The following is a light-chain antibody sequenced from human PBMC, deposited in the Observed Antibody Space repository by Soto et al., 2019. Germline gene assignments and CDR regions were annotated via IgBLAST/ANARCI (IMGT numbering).Light chain of an antibody. CDR2: DAS. CDR1: QSVSSY. CDR3: QQRSNWLT. V-gene: IGKV3-11*01. Sequence: VLTQSPDTLSLPPGERATLSCRASQSVSSYLAWYQQKPGQAPRLLIYDASNRATGIPARFSGSGSGTDFTLTISSLEPEDFAVYYCQQRSNWLTFGGGTMVDI. J-gene: IGKJ4*01.